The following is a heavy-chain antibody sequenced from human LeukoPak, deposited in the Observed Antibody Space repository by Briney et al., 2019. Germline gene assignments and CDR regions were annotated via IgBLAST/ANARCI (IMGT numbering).Heavy chain of an antibody. CDR1: GFTFSSYA. J-gene: IGHJ6*02. CDR3: ARGDYYDSSGYYTFYYYYGMDV. CDR2: ISGSGSST. Sequence: GGSLRLSCAASGFTFSSYAMSWVRQAPGKGLEWVSAISGSGSSTYYADSVKGRFTISRDNSKNTLYLQMNSLRAEDTAVYYCARGDYYDSSGYYTFYYYYGMDVWGQGTTVTVSS. D-gene: IGHD3-22*01. V-gene: IGHV3-23*01.